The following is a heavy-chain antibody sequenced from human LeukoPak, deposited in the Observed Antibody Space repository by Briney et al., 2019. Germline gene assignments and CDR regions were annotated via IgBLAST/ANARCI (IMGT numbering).Heavy chain of an antibody. CDR1: GYTFTSFY. CDR3: ARADRRRPPYSSSWYSENIFDY. J-gene: IGHJ4*02. D-gene: IGHD6-13*01. Sequence: ASVKVSCKASGYTFTSFYMNWVRQAPRQGLEWMGIISPSGGSTSYAQNFQGRVTMTSDTSTSTVYMDLGSLRSEDTAVYYCARADRRRPPYSSSWYSENIFDYWGQGTLVTVSS. CDR2: ISPSGGST. V-gene: IGHV1-46*01.